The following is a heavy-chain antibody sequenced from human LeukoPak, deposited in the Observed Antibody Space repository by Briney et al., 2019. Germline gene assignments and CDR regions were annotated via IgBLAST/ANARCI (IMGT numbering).Heavy chain of an antibody. CDR3: ARDYWYSSSSALLYFDY. CDR2: INAGNGNT. CDR1: GYTFTSYA. Sequence: ASVKVSCKASGYTFTSYAMHWVRQAPGQRLEWMGWINAGNGNTKYSQKFQGRVTITRDTSTSTAYMELRSLRSDDTAVYYCARDYWYSSSSALLYFDYWGQGTLVTVSS. V-gene: IGHV1-3*01. J-gene: IGHJ4*02. D-gene: IGHD6-6*01.